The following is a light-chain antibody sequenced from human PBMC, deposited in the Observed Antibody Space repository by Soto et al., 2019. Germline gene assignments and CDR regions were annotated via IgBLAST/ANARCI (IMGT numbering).Light chain of an antibody. CDR1: QSISTY. CDR2: GAY. V-gene: IGKV1-39*01. J-gene: IGKJ1*01. CDR3: QESSSTWT. Sequence: DIQMTQSPSSLSASVGDGVTITCRASQSISTYLNWYRQKPGKAPELLIYGAYTLHSGVPSRFSGGGSGTHFTLTISGLQPEDFATYHCQESSSTWTFGQGTKVDIQ.